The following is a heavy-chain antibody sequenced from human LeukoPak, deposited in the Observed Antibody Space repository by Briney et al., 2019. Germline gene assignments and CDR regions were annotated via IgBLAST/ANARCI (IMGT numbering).Heavy chain of an antibody. CDR1: GFTFTTYW. D-gene: IGHD1-26*01. J-gene: IGHJ4*02. V-gene: IGHV3-74*01. CDR2: INSDGSIT. CDR3: VRDQDEDRGSTTFDR. Sequence: GGSLRPSCAASGFTFTTYWMHWVRQAPGKGLVWVSHINSDGSITSYADSVKGRFTISRDNAKNLLYLQMNSLRAGDTAIYYCVRDQDEDRGSTTFDRWGQGTLVTVSS.